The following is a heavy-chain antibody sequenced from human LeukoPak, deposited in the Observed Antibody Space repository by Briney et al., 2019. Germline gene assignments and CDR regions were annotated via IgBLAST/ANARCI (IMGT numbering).Heavy chain of an antibody. V-gene: IGHV3-49*04. J-gene: IGHJ4*02. D-gene: IGHD3-9*01. CDR3: TRVPVLRYFDWLFLHFDY. Sequence: GGSLRLSCAASGFTFSSYGMSWVRQAPGKGLEWVGFIRSKAYGGTTEYAASVKGRFTISRDDSKSIAYLQMNSLKTEDTAVYYCTRVPVLRYFDWLFLHFDYWGQGTLVTVSS. CDR2: IRSKAYGGTT. CDR1: GFTFSSYG.